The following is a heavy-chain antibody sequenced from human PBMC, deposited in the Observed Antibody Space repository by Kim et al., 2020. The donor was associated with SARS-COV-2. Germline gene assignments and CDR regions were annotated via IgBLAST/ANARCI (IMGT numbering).Heavy chain of an antibody. CDR2: IHHSGST. CDR3: AGGRAGVVPAPILGIGPHYASFIMDV. Sequence: SETLSLTCAVYGGSFSGHYCSWIRQPPGKGLEWIGVIHHSGSTNYNPSLKSRVTISIDTTKNQFSLKLSSVTAADTGFYYCAGGRAGVVPAPILGIGPHYASFIMDVWGNGTTVTVSS. V-gene: IGHV4-34*01. D-gene: IGHD2-2*02. CDR1: GGSFSGHY. J-gene: IGHJ6*04.